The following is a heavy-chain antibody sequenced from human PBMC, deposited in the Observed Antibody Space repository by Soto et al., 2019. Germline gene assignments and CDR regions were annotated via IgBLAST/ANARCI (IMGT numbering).Heavy chain of an antibody. CDR2: ISSDGNNK. D-gene: IGHD4-17*01. CDR3: AQDLLPNTVTTCGS. Sequence: QVQLVESGGGVVQPGWSLRLSCAASGFTFDRYGMHWVRQAPGKGLAWVAVISSDGNNKYYADSVKGRFTISRDNFKKTLYLQMSSLRADDTAVSYCAQDLLPNTVTTCGSWGQGPLVTVSS. V-gene: IGHV3-30*18. CDR1: GFTFDRYG. J-gene: IGHJ5*02.